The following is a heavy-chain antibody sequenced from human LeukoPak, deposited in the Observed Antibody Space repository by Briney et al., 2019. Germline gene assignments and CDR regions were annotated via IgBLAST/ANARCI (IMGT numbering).Heavy chain of an antibody. Sequence: SETLSLTCTVSGGSISSGGYYWSWIRQHPGQGLEWIGYIYYSGSTYYNPSLKSRVTISVDTSKNQFSLRLSSVTAADTAVYYCARTPPYYYDSSGWTTNSQGLFQYFQHWGQGTLVTVSS. CDR1: GGSISSGGYY. CDR3: ARTPPYYYDSSGWTTNSQGLFQYFQH. V-gene: IGHV4-31*03. D-gene: IGHD3-22*01. J-gene: IGHJ1*01. CDR2: IYYSGST.